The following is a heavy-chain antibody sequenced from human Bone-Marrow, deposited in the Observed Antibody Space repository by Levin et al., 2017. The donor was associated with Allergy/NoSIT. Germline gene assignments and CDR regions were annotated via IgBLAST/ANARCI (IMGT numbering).Heavy chain of an antibody. CDR2: ISSSSSYI. J-gene: IGHJ5*02. V-gene: IGHV3-21*01. Sequence: GGSLRLSCAASGFTFSSYSMNWVRQAPGKGLEWVSSISSSSSYIYYADSVKGRFTISRDNAKNSLYLQMNSLRAEDTAVYYCARDKPGIAAAGRSWGQGTLVTVSS. CDR3: ARDKPGIAAAGRS. CDR1: GFTFSSYS. D-gene: IGHD6-13*01.